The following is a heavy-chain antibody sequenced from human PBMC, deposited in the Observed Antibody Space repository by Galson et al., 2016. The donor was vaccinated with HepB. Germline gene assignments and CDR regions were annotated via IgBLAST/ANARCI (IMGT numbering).Heavy chain of an antibody. CDR3: AKDRLGYCSADRGSGY. V-gene: IGHV3-23*01. D-gene: IGHD2-15*01. J-gene: IGHJ4*02. CDR2: ISGSGGST. Sequence: SLRLSCAASGFTFSSYAMSWVRQAPGKGLEWVSAISGSGGSTYYADSVKGRFTISRDNSKNTLHLQMNSLRAEDTAVYYCAKDRLGYCSADRGSGYWGQGTLVTVSS. CDR1: GFTFSSYA.